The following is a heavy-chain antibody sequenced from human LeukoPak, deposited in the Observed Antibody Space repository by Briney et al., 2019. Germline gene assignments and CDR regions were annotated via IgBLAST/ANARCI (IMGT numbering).Heavy chain of an antibody. CDR1: GGSISSHY. CDR3: ARVNYYDSSGYYRRDYYYYYYMDV. Sequence: PSETLSLTCTVSGGSISSHYWSWIRQPPGKGLEWIGYIYYSGSTNYNPSLKSRVTISVDTSKNQFSLKLSSATAADAAVYYCARVNYYDSSGYYRRDYYYYYYMDVWGKGTTVTVSS. V-gene: IGHV4-59*11. J-gene: IGHJ6*03. CDR2: IYYSGST. D-gene: IGHD3-22*01.